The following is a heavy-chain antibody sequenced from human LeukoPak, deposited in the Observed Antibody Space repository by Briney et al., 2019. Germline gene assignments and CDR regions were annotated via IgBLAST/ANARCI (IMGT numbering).Heavy chain of an antibody. V-gene: IGHV3-48*03. CDR2: ISSSGSTI. CDR3: ARDPAAGKYWYFDL. J-gene: IGHJ2*01. D-gene: IGHD6-13*01. CDR1: GFTFSSYE. Sequence: GGSLRLSCAASGFTFSSYEMNWVRQAPGKGLEWVSYISSSGSTIYYADSVKGRFTISRDNAKNSLYLQMNSLRAEDTAVYYCARDPAAGKYWYFDLWGRGTLVTVSS.